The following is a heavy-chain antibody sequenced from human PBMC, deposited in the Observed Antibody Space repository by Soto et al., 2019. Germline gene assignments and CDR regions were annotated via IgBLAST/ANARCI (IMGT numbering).Heavy chain of an antibody. CDR1: GDSVSRNSAA. CDR3: AREGGPCSGGSCYSGDYYFDY. CDR2: TYYRSKWYN. D-gene: IGHD2-15*01. J-gene: IGHJ4*02. V-gene: IGHV6-1*01. Sequence: PSQTLSLTCAISGDSVSRNSAAWNWIRQSPSRGLEWLGRTYYRSKWYNDYAVSVKSRITINPDTSKNQFSLQLNSVTPEDTAVYYCAREGGPCSGGSCYSGDYYFDYWGQGTLVTVSS.